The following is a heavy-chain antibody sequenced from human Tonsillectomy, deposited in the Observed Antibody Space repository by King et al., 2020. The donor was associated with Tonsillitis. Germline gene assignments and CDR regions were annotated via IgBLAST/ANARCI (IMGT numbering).Heavy chain of an antibody. CDR1: GYTFTSYY. J-gene: IGHJ4*02. CDR3: ARDPRFGY. D-gene: IGHD3-10*01. Sequence: QLQLVQSGAEVKKPGASVKVSCKASGYTFTSYYMHWVRQAPGQGFEWMGTINPSGGSTSYDQKVQGRVTMTRDTSTSTVYMELSSLRSEDTAVYYCARDPRFGYWGQGTLVTVSS. V-gene: IGHV1-46*01. CDR2: INPSGGST.